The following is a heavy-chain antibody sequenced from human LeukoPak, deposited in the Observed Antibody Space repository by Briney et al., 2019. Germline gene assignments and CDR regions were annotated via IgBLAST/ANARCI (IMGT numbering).Heavy chain of an antibody. J-gene: IGHJ5*02. D-gene: IGHD6-19*01. Sequence: GRSLRLSCAASGFTFSSYAMHWVRQAPGKGLEWVAVISYDGSNKYYADSVEGRFTISRDNSKNTLYLQMNSLRAEDTAVYYCARDHPIYSSGDNWFDPWGQGTLVTVSS. CDR3: ARDHPIYSSGDNWFDP. V-gene: IGHV3-30*04. CDR2: ISYDGSNK. CDR1: GFTFSSYA.